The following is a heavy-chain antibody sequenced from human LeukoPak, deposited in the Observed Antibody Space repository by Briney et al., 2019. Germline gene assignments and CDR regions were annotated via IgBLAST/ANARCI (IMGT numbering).Heavy chain of an antibody. D-gene: IGHD3-3*01. CDR3: ARMYYDFWSGYSSQTFDY. Sequence: PSQTLSLTCTVSGGSISSYYWSWIRQPPGKGLEWIGYIYYSGSTNYSPSLKSRVTISVDTSKNQFSLKLSSVTAADTAVYYCARMYYDFWSGYSSQTFDYRGQGTLVTVSS. J-gene: IGHJ4*02. V-gene: IGHV4-59*01. CDR1: GGSISSYY. CDR2: IYYSGST.